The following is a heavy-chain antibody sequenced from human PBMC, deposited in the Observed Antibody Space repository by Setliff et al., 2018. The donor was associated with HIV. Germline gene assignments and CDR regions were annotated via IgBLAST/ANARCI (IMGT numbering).Heavy chain of an antibody. CDR2: INPNSGDT. D-gene: IGHD6-13*01. J-gene: IGHJ3*01. V-gene: IGHV1-2*06. CDR3: ARGGIAAADKRDINF. Sequence: ASVKVSCKASGYTFTGYYVHWVRQAPGQGLEWVGRINPNSGDTNYAQKFQGRVTMTRDTSISTAYVELSRLRSDDTAVYYCARGGIAAADKRDINFWGQGTMVTVSS. CDR1: GYTFTGYY.